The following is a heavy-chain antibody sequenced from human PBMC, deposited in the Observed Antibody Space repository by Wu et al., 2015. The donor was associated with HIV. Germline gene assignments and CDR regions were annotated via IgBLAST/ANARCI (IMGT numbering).Heavy chain of an antibody. CDR3: ARDFVGRATVVTPGIFDY. Sequence: SCKIFGYNLNLFGINWVRQAPGQGPEWVAWISPLNGKTNYAKKIQGRVAVTIDTPTDTVYMELRSLRSDDTAVYYCARDFVGRATVVTPGIFDYVGRGNAWSPXPQ. CDR1: GYNLNLFG. J-gene: IGHJ4*02. V-gene: IGHV1-18*01. D-gene: IGHD4-23*01. CDR2: ISPLNGKT.